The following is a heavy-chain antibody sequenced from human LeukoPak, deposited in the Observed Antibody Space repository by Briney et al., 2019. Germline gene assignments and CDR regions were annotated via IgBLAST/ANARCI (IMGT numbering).Heavy chain of an antibody. J-gene: IGHJ5*02. D-gene: IGHD3-22*01. CDR2: IHHNWNT. Sequence: SETLSLTCLVSGDSISTSSYYWGWIRQPPGTGLEWIASIHHNWNTYYNPSLKSRVIVSLDKSKNQFSLILRSVTAADTAVYYCATDRGYYGTIGYTYNWFDPWGQGTLVTVSS. CDR1: GDSISTSSYY. V-gene: IGHV4-39*07. CDR3: ATDRGYYGTIGYTYNWFDP.